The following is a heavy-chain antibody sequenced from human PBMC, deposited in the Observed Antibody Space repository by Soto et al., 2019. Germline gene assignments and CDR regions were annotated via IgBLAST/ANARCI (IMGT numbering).Heavy chain of an antibody. Sequence: QVQLVQSGAEVKKPGASVKVSCKASGYTFTSYAMHWVRQAPGQRLEWMGWINAGNGNTKYSQKFQGRVTITRDTSASTAYMELSSLRSEDTAVYYCAGHHSSGGYFDYWCQGTLVTVSS. J-gene: IGHJ4*02. CDR3: AGHHSSGGYFDY. CDR1: GYTFTSYA. D-gene: IGHD6-19*01. V-gene: IGHV1-3*01. CDR2: INAGNGNT.